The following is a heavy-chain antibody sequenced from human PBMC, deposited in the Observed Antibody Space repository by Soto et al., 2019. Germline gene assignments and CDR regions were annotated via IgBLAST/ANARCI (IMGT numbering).Heavy chain of an antibody. Sequence: PSETLSLTCAVYGGSFSGYYWSWIRQPPGKGLEWIGEINHSGSTNYNPSLKSRVTISVDTSKNQFSLKLGSVTAADTAVYYCARGQYGNYGPYYFDYSGQGTLVTVSS. CDR1: GGSFSGYY. CDR3: ARGQYGNYGPYYFDY. CDR2: INHSGST. V-gene: IGHV4-34*01. J-gene: IGHJ4*02. D-gene: IGHD4-17*01.